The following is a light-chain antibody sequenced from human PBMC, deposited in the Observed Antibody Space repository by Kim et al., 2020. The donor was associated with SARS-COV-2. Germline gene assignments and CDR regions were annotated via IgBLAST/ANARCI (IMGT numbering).Light chain of an antibody. Sequence: SASLGDRVNITCQASQDITNYLNWYHQKPGKAPKLLIYDASNLETGVPSRFSGAGSGTDFTFSISSLQPEDIGTYYCQQYHNLPLTFGGGTKLEI. CDR1: QDITNY. J-gene: IGKJ4*01. V-gene: IGKV1-33*01. CDR2: DAS. CDR3: QQYHNLPLT.